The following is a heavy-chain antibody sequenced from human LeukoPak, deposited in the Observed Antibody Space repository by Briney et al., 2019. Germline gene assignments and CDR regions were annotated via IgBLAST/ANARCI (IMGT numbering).Heavy chain of an antibody. Sequence: GGSLRLSCAASGFTFSSYSMNWVRQAPGKGMEWVSSISSSSSYIYYADSVKGRFTISRDNAKNSLYLQMNSLRAEDTAVYYCARTPYDSSGYYWVDYWGQGTLVTVSS. J-gene: IGHJ4*02. CDR3: ARTPYDSSGYYWVDY. CDR2: ISSSSSYI. V-gene: IGHV3-21*01. D-gene: IGHD3-22*01. CDR1: GFTFSSYS.